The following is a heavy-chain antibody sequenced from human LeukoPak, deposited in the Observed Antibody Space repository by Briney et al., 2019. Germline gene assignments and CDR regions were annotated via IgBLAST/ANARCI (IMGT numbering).Heavy chain of an antibody. D-gene: IGHD1-1*01. Sequence: GGSLRLSCAASGFTFSSYWMHWVRQAPGKGLVWVSRINTDGSSTYYADSVKGRFTISRDNAQNSLYLQMNSLRAEDTAVYYCVRVERFKDAYDIWGRGTMVTVSS. V-gene: IGHV3-74*01. CDR2: INTDGSST. J-gene: IGHJ3*02. CDR1: GFTFSSYW. CDR3: VRVERFKDAYDI.